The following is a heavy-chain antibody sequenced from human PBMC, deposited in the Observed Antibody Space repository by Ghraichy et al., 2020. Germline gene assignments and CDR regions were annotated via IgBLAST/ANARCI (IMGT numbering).Heavy chain of an antibody. CDR2: ILYDGSND. V-gene: IGHV3-30-3*01. CDR3: ARAYWGSAGCQGRDQFDP. Sequence: GGSLRLSCTASGFSFSNYAMHWVRQAPGKGLEWVAVILYDGSNDLYADSVRGRFTVSRDNSKTTLYLQMNNLRPEDTAVYYGARAYWGSAGCQGRDQFDPWGQGTLVTVSS. CDR1: GFSFSNYA. D-gene: IGHD3-16*01. J-gene: IGHJ5*02.